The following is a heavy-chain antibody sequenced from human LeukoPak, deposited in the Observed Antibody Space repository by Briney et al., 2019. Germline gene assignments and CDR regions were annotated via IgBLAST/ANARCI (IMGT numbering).Heavy chain of an antibody. D-gene: IGHD6-13*01. CDR3: ARDEDVYSSSYYNY. J-gene: IGHJ4*02. Sequence: GGSLRLSCAASGFSSSRYWMHWVGQAPGKGLVWVSRINSDGSITTYADSVKGRFTISRDNAKNTLYLQMNSLRVEDTAVYYCARDEDVYSSSYYNYWGQGTLVTVSS. V-gene: IGHV3-74*03. CDR1: GFSSSRYW. CDR2: INSDGSIT.